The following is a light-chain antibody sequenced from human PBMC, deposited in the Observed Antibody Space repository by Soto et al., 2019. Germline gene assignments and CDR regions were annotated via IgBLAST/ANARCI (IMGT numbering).Light chain of an antibody. CDR1: QTVMNNY. CDR3: QQCAVSPRT. V-gene: IGKV3-20*01. J-gene: IGKJ1*01. Sequence: EIVLTQSPGTLSLSPGERATLSCRASQTVMNNYLAWYQQKPGQAPRLLIYDASRRATGIPDRFSGSGSGSDFTLTISRLEPEDFAVYFCQQCAVSPRTFGQGTKVEIK. CDR2: DAS.